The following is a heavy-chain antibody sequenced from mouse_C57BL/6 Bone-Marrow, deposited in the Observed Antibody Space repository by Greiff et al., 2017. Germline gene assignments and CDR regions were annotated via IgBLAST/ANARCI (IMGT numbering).Heavy chain of an antibody. CDR2: IWSDGST. CDR3: ARPHYGSSPYAMDY. CDR1: GFSLTSYG. V-gene: IGHV2-6*03. D-gene: IGHD1-1*01. Sequence: QVQLKQSGPGLVAPSQILSITCTVSGFSLTSYGVHWVRQPPGKGLEWLVVIWSDGSTTYNSALKSRLSISKDNSKSQVFLKMNSLQTDDTAMYYCARPHYGSSPYAMDYWGQGTSVTVSS. J-gene: IGHJ4*01.